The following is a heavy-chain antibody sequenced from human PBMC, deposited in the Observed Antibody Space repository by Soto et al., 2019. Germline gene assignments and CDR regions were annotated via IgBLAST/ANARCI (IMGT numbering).Heavy chain of an antibody. V-gene: IGHV4-59*01. CDR2: IYYSGST. J-gene: IGHJ4*02. Sequence: QVQLQESGPGLVKPSETLSLTCTVSGGSISSYYWSWIRQPPGKGLEWIGYIYYSGSTNYNPSLTSRVTISVDTSKNQFSLKLSYVTASDTAVYYCARAYGDYVFDYWGQGTLVTVSS. CDR3: ARAYGDYVFDY. D-gene: IGHD4-17*01. CDR1: GGSISSYY.